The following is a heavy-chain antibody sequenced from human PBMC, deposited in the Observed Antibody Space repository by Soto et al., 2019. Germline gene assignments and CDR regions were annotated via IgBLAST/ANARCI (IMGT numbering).Heavy chain of an antibody. CDR1: GGDFRNYA. J-gene: IGHJ6*02. CDR3: ARGGGVKLAVTHYYGMDV. CDR2: IIPVFGTP. Sequence: ASVKVSCKASGGDFRNYAISWVRQARGQGLEWMGGIIPVFGTPNYAQKFQGRVTIIADESTTTAHMELSSLRSEDTAIYYCARGGGVKLAVTHYYGMDVWGPGTTVTVSS. V-gene: IGHV1-69*13. D-gene: IGHD2-15*01.